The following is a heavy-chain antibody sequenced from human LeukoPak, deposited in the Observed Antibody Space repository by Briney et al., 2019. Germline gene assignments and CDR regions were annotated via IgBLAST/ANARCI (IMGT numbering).Heavy chain of an antibody. Sequence: GGSLRLSCATSGFTFSSYWMSWVRQAPGKGLEWVSAISGSGGSTYYADSVKGRFTISRDNSKNTLYLQMNSLRAEDTAVYYCAKEWPYDSSGYYYLGNAFDIWGQGTMVTVSS. CDR2: ISGSGGST. CDR3: AKEWPYDSSGYYYLGNAFDI. D-gene: IGHD3-22*01. V-gene: IGHV3-23*01. J-gene: IGHJ3*02. CDR1: GFTFSSYW.